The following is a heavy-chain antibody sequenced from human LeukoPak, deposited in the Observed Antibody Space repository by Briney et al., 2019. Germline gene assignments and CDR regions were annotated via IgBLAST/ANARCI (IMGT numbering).Heavy chain of an antibody. V-gene: IGHV3-9*01. D-gene: IGHD3-22*01. CDR2: ISWNSGSI. Sequence: PGRSLRLSCAASGFTFDDYAMHWGRQAPGKGLEWVSGISWNSGSIGYADSVKGRFTISRDNAKNSLYLQMNSLRAEDTALYYCAKDTYYDSSGYYSNWGQGTLVTVSS. CDR1: GFTFDDYA. J-gene: IGHJ4*02. CDR3: AKDTYYDSSGYYSN.